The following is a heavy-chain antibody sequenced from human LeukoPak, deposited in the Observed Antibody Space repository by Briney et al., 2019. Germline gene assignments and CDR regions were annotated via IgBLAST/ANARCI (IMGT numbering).Heavy chain of an antibody. CDR3: ARAGYDFWSGYPSHFDY. CDR1: GGSISSGDYY. CDR2: IYYSGST. J-gene: IGHJ4*02. V-gene: IGHV4-30-4*01. D-gene: IGHD3-3*01. Sequence: SETLSLTCNVSGGSISSGDYYWSWIRQPPGKGLEWIGYIYYSGSTYYNPSLKSRVTISVDTSKNQFSLKLSSVTAADTAVYYCARAGYDFWSGYPSHFDYWGQGTLVTVSS.